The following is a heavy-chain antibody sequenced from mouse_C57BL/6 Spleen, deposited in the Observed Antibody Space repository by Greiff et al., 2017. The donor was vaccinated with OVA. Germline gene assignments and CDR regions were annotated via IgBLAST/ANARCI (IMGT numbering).Heavy chain of an antibody. D-gene: IGHD3-1*01. Sequence: VQLQQSGPELVKPGASVKISCKASGYAFSSSWMNWVKQRPGKGLEWIGRIYPGDGDTNYNGKFKGKATLTADKSSSTAYMQLSSLTSEDSAVYFCARSGPYYFDDWGQGTTLTVSS. V-gene: IGHV1-82*01. CDR3: ARSGPYYFDD. CDR2: IYPGDGDT. J-gene: IGHJ2*01. CDR1: GYAFSSSW.